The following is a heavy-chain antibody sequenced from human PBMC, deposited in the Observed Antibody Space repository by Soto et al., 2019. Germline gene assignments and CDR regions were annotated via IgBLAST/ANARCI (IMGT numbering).Heavy chain of an antibody. V-gene: IGHV3-7*04. CDR1: GFTFGNYW. J-gene: IGHJ4*02. Sequence: EVQLVESGGGLVQPGGSLRLSCEASGFTFGNYWMNWVRQTPGKGLEWVANIKPDGGEQYYVDSVKGRFTISRDNVKDSLYLQMSSLRGDDTAVYYCARGHSNSCDYWGQGTLVTVSS. CDR3: ARGHSNSCDY. D-gene: IGHD5-18*01. CDR2: IKPDGGEQ.